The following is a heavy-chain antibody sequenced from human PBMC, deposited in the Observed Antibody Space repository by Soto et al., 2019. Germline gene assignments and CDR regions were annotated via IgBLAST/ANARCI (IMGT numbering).Heavy chain of an antibody. J-gene: IGHJ6*02. CDR1: GFTFSSYW. Sequence: PGGSLRLSCAASGFTFSSYWMTWVRQGPGKGLEWVANIKQDGSEKNYLDSVKGGFIISRDNANNSVYLHMSSLRAEDTSVYYCARDRRSGSNVWGYYYAMDVWGRGTTVTVSS. V-gene: IGHV3-7*01. CDR3: ARDRRSGSNVWGYYYAMDV. CDR2: IKQDGSEK. D-gene: IGHD3-22*01.